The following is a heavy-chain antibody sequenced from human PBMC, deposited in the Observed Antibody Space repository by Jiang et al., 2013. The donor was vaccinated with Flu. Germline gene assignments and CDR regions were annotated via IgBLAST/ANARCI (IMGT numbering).Heavy chain of an antibody. CDR2: INAGNGNT. CDR3: ARGPWGGATPFDY. D-gene: IGHD1-26*01. CDR1: GYTFTSYA. Sequence: QSGAEVKKPGASVKVSCKASGYTFTSYAMHWVRQAPGQRLEWMGWINAGNGNTKYSQKFQGRVTITRDTSASTAYMELSSLRSEDTAVYYCARGPWGGATPFDYWGQGTLVTVSS. J-gene: IGHJ4*02. V-gene: IGHV1-3*01.